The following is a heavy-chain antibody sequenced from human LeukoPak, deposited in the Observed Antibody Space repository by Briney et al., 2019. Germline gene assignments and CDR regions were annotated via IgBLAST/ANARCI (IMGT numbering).Heavy chain of an antibody. V-gene: IGHV4-39*01. CDR3: ARRGGSGRAFDY. CDR1: GASISGGTYY. CDR2: IYYTGST. D-gene: IGHD1-26*01. J-gene: IGHJ4*02. Sequence: SETLSLTCSVSGASISGGTYYWGWIRQPPGKGLEWIGSIYYTGSTYDNRSLKSRVTISVDTSKNQFSLKLSSVTAADTAVYYCARRGGSGRAFDYWGQGTLVTVSS.